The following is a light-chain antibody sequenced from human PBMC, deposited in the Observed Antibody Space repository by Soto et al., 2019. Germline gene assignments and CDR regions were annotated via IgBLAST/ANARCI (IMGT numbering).Light chain of an antibody. V-gene: IGKV3-15*01. CDR2: GAS. CDR3: QQYNDWPPST. Sequence: EIVMTQSPATLSVSPGGRATLSCRASQSVTSNLAWYPQKPGQAPRILIYGASTRATGIPARFSGSGSGTESTPTISGLQSDDSALDFCQQYNDWPPSTFGQGTRLEIK. J-gene: IGKJ5*01. CDR1: QSVTSN.